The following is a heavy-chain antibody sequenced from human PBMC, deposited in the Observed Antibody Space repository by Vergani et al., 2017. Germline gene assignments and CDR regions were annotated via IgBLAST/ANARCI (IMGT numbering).Heavy chain of an antibody. D-gene: IGHD3-22*01. Sequence: QVQLVQSGAEVKKPGSSVKVSCKASGGTFSSYAISWVRQAPGQGLEWMGGIIPIFGTANYAQKLQGRVTITADESTSTAYMELSSLRSEDTAVYYCARGAHYDSSGYYYLNDYWGQGTLVTVSS. V-gene: IGHV1-69*01. CDR2: IIPIFGTA. CDR1: GGTFSSYA. J-gene: IGHJ4*02. CDR3: ARGAHYDSSGYYYLNDY.